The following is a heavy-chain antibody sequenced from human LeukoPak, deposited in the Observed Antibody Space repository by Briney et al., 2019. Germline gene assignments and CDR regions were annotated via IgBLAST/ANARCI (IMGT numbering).Heavy chain of an antibody. V-gene: IGHV3-7*01. CDR1: GFNFSSYW. D-gene: IGHD3-10*01. Sequence: PGGSLRLSCAASGFNFSSYWMTWVRQAPGKGLEWVANMNLDGSGKYYVDSVKGRFTISRDNAKNSLYLQMNSLTDKDTATYYCARVYYGLGTTPVDYWGQGILVTVSS. CDR3: ARVYYGLGTTPVDY. J-gene: IGHJ4*02. CDR2: MNLDGSGK.